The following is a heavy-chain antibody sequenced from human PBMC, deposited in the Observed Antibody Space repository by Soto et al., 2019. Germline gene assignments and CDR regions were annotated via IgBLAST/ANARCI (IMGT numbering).Heavy chain of an antibody. CDR3: ARGAPRGIIHDFAS. D-gene: IGHD3-10*01. CDR1: NCTLSKEYY. V-gene: IGHV4-38-2*01. J-gene: IGHJ4*02. CDR2: IHQSGST. Sequence: SETLSLTGAASNCTLSKEYYCGWIKNPPGKGLAWIGSIHQSGSTYYNPSLKSRLTISINKSKKQFSLRLSSVTAADTAVYYCARGAPRGIIHDFASRGQGSLVTVSS.